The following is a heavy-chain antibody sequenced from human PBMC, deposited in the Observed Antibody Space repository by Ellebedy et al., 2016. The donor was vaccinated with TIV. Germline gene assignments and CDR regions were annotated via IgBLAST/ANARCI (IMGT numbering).Heavy chain of an antibody. CDR3: ARESSSGWYTDIFDY. Sequence: PGGSLRLSCEASGFTFRNYGMHWVRQAPGKGLEWVAVISYDGSNKYYADSVKGRFTISRDNAKNSLYLQMNSLRAEDTAVYYCARESSSGWYTDIFDYWGQGTLVTVSS. CDR1: GFTFRNYG. D-gene: IGHD6-19*01. J-gene: IGHJ4*02. V-gene: IGHV3-30*03. CDR2: ISYDGSNK.